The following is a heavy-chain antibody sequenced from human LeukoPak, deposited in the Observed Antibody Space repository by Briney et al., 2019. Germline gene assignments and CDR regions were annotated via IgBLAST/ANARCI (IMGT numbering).Heavy chain of an antibody. CDR1: GFTFSDYY. J-gene: IGHJ3*02. Sequence: GGSLRLSCAASGFTFSDYYMTWIRQAPGKGLEWVSYISTSGSTIYYANSVKGRFTISRDNAKNSLYLQMNSLRAEDTAVYYCARENRYCSGGSCYRNAFDIWGQGTMVTVSS. CDR3: ARENRYCSGGSCYRNAFDI. CDR2: ISTSGSTI. V-gene: IGHV3-11*01. D-gene: IGHD2-15*01.